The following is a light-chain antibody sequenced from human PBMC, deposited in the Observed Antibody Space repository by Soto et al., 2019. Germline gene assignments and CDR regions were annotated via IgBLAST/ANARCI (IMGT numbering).Light chain of an antibody. CDR2: VGTGGFVG. Sequence: QTVVTQPPSASASLGASVTLTCALKSDYSSYKVDWYQQRPGKGHRFVMRVGTGGFVGSKGDGIPDRFSVLGSGLNRLLTIRNIQDDDESDPHCGADHGSGRNFGLGGGPSSPS. CDR3: GADHGSGRNFG. CDR1: SDYSSYK. V-gene: IGLV9-49*01. J-gene: IGLJ2*01.